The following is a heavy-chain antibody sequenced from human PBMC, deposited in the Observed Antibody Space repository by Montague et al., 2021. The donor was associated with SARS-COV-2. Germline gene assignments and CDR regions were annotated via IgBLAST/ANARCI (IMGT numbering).Heavy chain of an antibody. J-gene: IGHJ6*02. D-gene: IGHD3-16*01. CDR1: GGSISSGGYY. Sequence: TLSLTCTVSGGSISSGGYYWSWVRQPPGKGLDWIGYIFNRGGTYYNPSLKSRVSMSIDTSKIQFSLNLTSVTAADTAVYYCARANYYVMTSKAYAMDVWGQGTTVTVSS. CDR2: IFNRGGT. V-gene: IGHV4-31*03. CDR3: ARANYYVMTSKAYAMDV.